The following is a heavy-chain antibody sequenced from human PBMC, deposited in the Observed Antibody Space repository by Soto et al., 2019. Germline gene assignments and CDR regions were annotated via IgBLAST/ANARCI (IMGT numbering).Heavy chain of an antibody. CDR3: ARLLLPNTQTHDYYGMDV. Sequence: GGSLRLSCAASGLSFTAYAMHWVRRAPGKGLEWVAVISYDESNRYYADSVKGRFAISRDNSKDTLYLHMNSLRAEDTAVYYCARLLLPNTQTHDYYGMDVWGQGTTVTVSS. CDR1: GLSFTAYA. J-gene: IGHJ6*02. V-gene: IGHV3-30*09. CDR2: ISYDESNR.